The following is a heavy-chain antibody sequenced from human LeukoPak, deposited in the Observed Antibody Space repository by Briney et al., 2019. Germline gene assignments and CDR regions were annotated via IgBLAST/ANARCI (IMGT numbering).Heavy chain of an antibody. CDR1: GGSISSGPYY. D-gene: IGHD3-22*01. Sequence: RAWETLSLTCSVSGGSISSGPYYWSWIRQPAGKGLEWIGRIYTSGSTNYNPSLKSRITISVDTSKNQFSLKLSSVTAADTAVYYCARILYYYDSSGHNDAFDIWGQGTMVTVSS. CDR3: ARILYYYDSSGHNDAFDI. CDR2: IYTSGST. V-gene: IGHV4-61*02. J-gene: IGHJ3*02.